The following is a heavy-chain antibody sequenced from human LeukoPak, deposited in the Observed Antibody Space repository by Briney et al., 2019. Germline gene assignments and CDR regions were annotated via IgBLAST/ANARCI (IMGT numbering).Heavy chain of an antibody. V-gene: IGHV3-30*02. J-gene: IGHJ4*02. D-gene: IGHD3-10*01. Sequence: GGSLRLSCAASGFTFSSYGMHWVRQAPGKGLEWVAFIRYDGSNKYYADSVKGRFTISRDNSKNTLYLQMNSLRAEDTAVYYCAYDIYYYGSGSYYNTDYWGRGTLVTVSS. CDR3: AYDIYYYGSGSYYNTDY. CDR2: IRYDGSNK. CDR1: GFTFSSYG.